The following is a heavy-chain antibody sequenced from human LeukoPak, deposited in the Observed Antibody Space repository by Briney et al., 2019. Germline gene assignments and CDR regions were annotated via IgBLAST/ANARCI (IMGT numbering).Heavy chain of an antibody. CDR2: IRYDGSNK. J-gene: IGHJ5*02. D-gene: IGHD3-10*01. CDR1: GFTFSSYG. Sequence: GGSLRLSCAASGFTFSSYGMHWVRQAPGKGLEWVAFIRYDGSNKYYAGSVKGRFTISRDNSKNTLYLQMNSLRAEDTAVYYCAKDRFRNWFDPWGQGTLVTVSS. CDR3: AKDRFRNWFDP. V-gene: IGHV3-30*02.